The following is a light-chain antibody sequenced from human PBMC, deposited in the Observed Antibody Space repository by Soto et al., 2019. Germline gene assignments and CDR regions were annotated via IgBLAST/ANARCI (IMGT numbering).Light chain of an antibody. CDR1: QSVSSY. Sequence: EIVLTQSPATLSLSPGERATLSCRASQSVSSYLAWYQQKPGQAPRLLIYDASNRATGIPGRFSGSGSGTDFTLTISSLEPEDFAVYFCHQYGMSPQTFGQGTKVDIK. CDR2: DAS. J-gene: IGKJ1*01. CDR3: HQYGMSPQT. V-gene: IGKV3-11*01.